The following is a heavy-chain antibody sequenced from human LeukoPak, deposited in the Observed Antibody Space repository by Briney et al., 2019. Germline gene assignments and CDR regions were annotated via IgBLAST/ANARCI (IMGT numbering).Heavy chain of an antibody. V-gene: IGHV3-15*01. CDR3: TTGLKRGY. Sequence: GGSLRLSCAASGFTFSNAWMSWVRQAPGKGLEWVGRIKGKTDGGTTDYAAPVKGRFTISRDDSKNTLYLQMNSLKTEDTAVYYCTTGLKRGYWGQGTLVTVSS. CDR2: IKGKTDGGTT. J-gene: IGHJ4*02. CDR1: GFTFSNAW.